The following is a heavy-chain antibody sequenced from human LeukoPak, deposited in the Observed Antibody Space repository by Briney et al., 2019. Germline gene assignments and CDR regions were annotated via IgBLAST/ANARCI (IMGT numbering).Heavy chain of an antibody. Sequence: GGSLRLSCAASGFTFDDYAMHWVRQAPGKGLEWVSGISWNSGSIGYADSVKGRFTISRDNAKNSLYLQMNSLGAEDTALYYCAKGHITMVRGVIIPVYFDYWGQGTLVTVSS. CDR2: ISWNSGSI. J-gene: IGHJ4*02. D-gene: IGHD3-10*01. V-gene: IGHV3-9*01. CDR3: AKGHITMVRGVIIPVYFDY. CDR1: GFTFDDYA.